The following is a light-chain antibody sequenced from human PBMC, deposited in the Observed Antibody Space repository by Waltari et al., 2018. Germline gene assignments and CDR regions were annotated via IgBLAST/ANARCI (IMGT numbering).Light chain of an antibody. Sequence: QSALTQPSSVSGPPGQSITISCTGSTSDIGDYNFVPCYQQPPGNAPKLVIYDVNNRPAGIANRFSGSKAGNTASLAISGLQAEDEADYYCSSYTSLTNLFVVFGGGTKVTVL. J-gene: IGLJ2*01. CDR3: SSYTSLTNLFVV. V-gene: IGLV2-14*03. CDR1: TSDIGDYNF. CDR2: DVN.